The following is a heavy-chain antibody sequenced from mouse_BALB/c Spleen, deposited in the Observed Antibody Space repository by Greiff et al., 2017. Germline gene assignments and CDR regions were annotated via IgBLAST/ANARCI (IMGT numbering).Heavy chain of an antibody. Sequence: EVQLQESGPGLVKPSQSLSLTCTVTGYSITSDYAWNWIRQFPGNKLEWMGYISYSGSTSYNPSLKSRISITRDTSKNQFFLQLNSVTTEDTATYYCARKSSYEFDYWGQGTTLTVSS. CDR2: ISYSGST. D-gene: IGHD1-1*01. V-gene: IGHV3-2*02. CDR3: ARKSSYEFDY. J-gene: IGHJ2*01. CDR1: GYSITSDYA.